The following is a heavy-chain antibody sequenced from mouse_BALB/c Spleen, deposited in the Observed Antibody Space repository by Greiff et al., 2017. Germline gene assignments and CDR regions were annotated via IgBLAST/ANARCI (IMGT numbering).Heavy chain of an antibody. D-gene: IGHD1-3*01. J-gene: IGHJ4*01. V-gene: IGHV2-6-7*01. CDR3: ARKSSSSYYYAMDD. CDR1: GFSLTGYG. Sequence: VQGVESGPGLVAPSQSLSITCTVSGFSLTGYGVNWVRQPPGKGLEWLGMIWGDGSTDYNSALKSRLSISKDNSKSQVFLKMNSLQTDDTARYYCARKSSSSYYYAMDDWGQGTSVTVSS. CDR2: IWGDGST.